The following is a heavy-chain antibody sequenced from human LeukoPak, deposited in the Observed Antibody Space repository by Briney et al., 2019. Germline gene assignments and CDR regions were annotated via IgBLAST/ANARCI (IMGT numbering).Heavy chain of an antibody. J-gene: IGHJ4*02. CDR3: ARVAYGDYGRNLYGYFDY. Sequence: GASVKVSCKASGYTFTSYYMHWVRQAPGQGLEWMGIINPSGGSTSYAQKFRGRVTMTRDTSTSTVYMELSSLRSEDTAVYSCARVAYGDYGRNLYGYFDYWGQGTLVTVSS. D-gene: IGHD4-17*01. CDR2: INPSGGST. CDR1: GYTFTSYY. V-gene: IGHV1-46*01.